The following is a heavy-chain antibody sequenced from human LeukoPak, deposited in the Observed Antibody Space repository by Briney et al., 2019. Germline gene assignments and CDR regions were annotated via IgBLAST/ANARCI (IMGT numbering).Heavy chain of an antibody. CDR1: GFTFSTYT. CDR2: IGSSGGGI. Sequence: GGSLRLSCAASGFTFSTYTMYWVRHPPGKRLEWVSIIGSSGGGIHYADSVKGRFTISRDNSKNALYLQMNSLRVEDPAVYYCAIDPNWGTHSWGQGVLVTVSS. V-gene: IGHV3-23*01. J-gene: IGHJ4*02. D-gene: IGHD7-27*01. CDR3: AIDPNWGTHS.